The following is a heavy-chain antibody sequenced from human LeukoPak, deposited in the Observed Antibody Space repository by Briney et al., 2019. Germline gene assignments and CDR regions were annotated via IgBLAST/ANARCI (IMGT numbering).Heavy chain of an antibody. Sequence: GGSLRLFCAASGFTVSNYAMTWVRQAPGRGLEWVSTISGSGVSTYYADSVKGRFTISRDSSKNTLCLQMTSLRAGDTAVYYCAKGAGYDYYGVDVWGQGTTVTVSS. V-gene: IGHV3-23*01. CDR2: ISGSGVST. CDR3: AKGAGYDYYGVDV. CDR1: GFTVSNYA. J-gene: IGHJ6*02.